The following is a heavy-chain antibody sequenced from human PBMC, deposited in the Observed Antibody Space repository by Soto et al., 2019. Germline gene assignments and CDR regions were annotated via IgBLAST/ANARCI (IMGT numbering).Heavy chain of an antibody. D-gene: IGHD3-10*01. J-gene: IGHJ4*02. V-gene: IGHV4-59*01. CDR1: GGSISSYY. CDR3: ARSGPRECVTLVRY. Sequence: PSETLSLTCTVSGGSISSYYWSWIRQPPGKGLEWIGYIYYSGSTNYNPSLKSRVTISVDTSKNQFSLKLSSVTAADTAVYYCARSGPRECVTLVRYWGQGTPVTVYS. CDR2: IYYSGST.